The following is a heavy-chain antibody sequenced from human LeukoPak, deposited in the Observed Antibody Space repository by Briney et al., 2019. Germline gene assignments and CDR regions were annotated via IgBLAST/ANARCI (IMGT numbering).Heavy chain of an antibody. CDR2: MNPNSGNT. CDR1: GYAPTVDT. Sequence: ASLTLSCKASGYAPTVDTVGAGSEAPGQGLEWMGWMNPNSGNTAYAQTFQGRVTITRNTSISTSYSELSSLTSAATAVYYCGRFSDIVATHNAYWGEGTLVSVSS. V-gene: IGHV1-8*01. CDR3: GRFSDIVATHNAY. D-gene: IGHD5-12*01. J-gene: IGHJ4*02.